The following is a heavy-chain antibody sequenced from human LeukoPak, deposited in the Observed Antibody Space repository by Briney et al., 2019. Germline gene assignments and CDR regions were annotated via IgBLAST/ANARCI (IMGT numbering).Heavy chain of an antibody. CDR3: AKDYCSSTSCSHINYYYYMDV. Sequence: GGTLRLSCAASGFTFSSYGMSWVRQAPGKGLEWVSAISGSGGSTYYADSVEGRFTISRDNSKNTLYLQMNSLRAEDTAVYYCAKDYCSSTSCSHINYYYYMDVWGKGTTVTISS. CDR2: ISGSGGST. CDR1: GFTFSSYG. J-gene: IGHJ6*03. D-gene: IGHD2-2*01. V-gene: IGHV3-23*01.